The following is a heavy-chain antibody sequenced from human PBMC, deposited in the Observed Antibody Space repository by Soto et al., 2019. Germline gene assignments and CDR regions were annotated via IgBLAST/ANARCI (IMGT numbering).Heavy chain of an antibody. D-gene: IGHD6-19*01. CDR2: INSDGSST. J-gene: IGHJ4*02. CDR3: ARAHHQGESVAGNTIDY. CDR1: GFTFSSYW. V-gene: IGHV3-74*01. Sequence: GGSLRLSCAASGFTFSSYWMHWVRQAPGKGLVWVSRINSDGSSTSYADSVKGRFTISRDNAKNTLYLQMNSLRAEDTAVYYCARAHHQGESVAGNTIDYWGQGTLVTVSS.